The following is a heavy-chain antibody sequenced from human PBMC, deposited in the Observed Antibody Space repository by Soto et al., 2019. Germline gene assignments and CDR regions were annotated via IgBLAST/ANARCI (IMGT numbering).Heavy chain of an antibody. J-gene: IGHJ4*02. CDR3: ARIRASQDYYDSSGYEPH. CDR2: ISSSGSTI. V-gene: IGHV3-11*01. Sequence: QVQLVESGGGLVKPGGSLRLSCAASGFTFSDYYMSWIRQAPGKGLEWVSYISSSGSTIYYADSVKGRFTISRDNAKNSLYLKMNSLRAEDTAVYYCARIRASQDYYDSSGYEPHWGQGTLVTVSS. D-gene: IGHD3-22*01. CDR1: GFTFSDYY.